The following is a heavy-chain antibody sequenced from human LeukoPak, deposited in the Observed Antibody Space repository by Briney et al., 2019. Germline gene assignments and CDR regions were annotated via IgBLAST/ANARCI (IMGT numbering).Heavy chain of an antibody. CDR1: GFTFSSYA. J-gene: IGHJ4*02. Sequence: GGSLRLSCAASGFTFSSYAMSWVRQAPGKGQEWVSAISGSGGSTYYADSVKGRFTISRDNSKNTLYLQMNSLRAEDTAVYYCAKPGKRQWLATPNFDYWGQGTLVTVSS. V-gene: IGHV3-23*01. D-gene: IGHD6-19*01. CDR2: ISGSGGST. CDR3: AKPGKRQWLATPNFDY.